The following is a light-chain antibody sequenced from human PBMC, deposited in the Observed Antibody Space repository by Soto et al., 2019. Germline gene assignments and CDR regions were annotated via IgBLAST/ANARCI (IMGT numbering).Light chain of an antibody. V-gene: IGLV1-40*01. CDR2: GDS. J-gene: IGLJ1*01. CDR1: SSNIGAGYD. CDR3: QSYDSSLSGYV. Sequence: QSVLTQPPSVSGAPGQRVTISCTGSSSNIGAGYDVHWYQQLPGTAPKLLIYGDSNRPSGVPDRFSGSNSGTSASLAITGLQAEDEADYYCQSYDSSLSGYVFGTGTKLTGL.